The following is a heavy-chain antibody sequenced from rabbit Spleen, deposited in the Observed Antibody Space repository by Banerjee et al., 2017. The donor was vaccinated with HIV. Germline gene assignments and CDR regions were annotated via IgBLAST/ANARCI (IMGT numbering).Heavy chain of an antibody. CDR2: IDPVFGIT. CDR3: ANTNYYTNGMEL. D-gene: IGHD8-1*01. V-gene: IGHV1S7*01. CDR1: GFTLSTYY. Sequence: QLKESGGGLVQPGGSLKLSCKASGFTLSTYYMNWVRQAPGKGLEWIGYIDPVFGITYYANWVNGRFTISSHNAQNTLYLQLNSLTAADTATYFCANTNYYTNGMELWGPGTLVTVS. J-gene: IGHJ6*01.